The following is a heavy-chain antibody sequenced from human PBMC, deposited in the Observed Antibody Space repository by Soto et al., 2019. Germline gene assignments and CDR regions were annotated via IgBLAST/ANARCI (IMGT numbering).Heavy chain of an antibody. D-gene: IGHD1-26*01. CDR3: ARDRGGSYGDWFDP. J-gene: IGHJ5*02. Sequence: SQTLSLTCAISGDSVSTNSASWTWIRQSPSRGLEWLGRTYYRSKWYNDYAISVKTRMTITPDTSKNQFSLQLNSVTPEDTAVYFCARDRGGSYGDWFDPWGQGTLVPVSS. CDR2: TYYRSKWYN. V-gene: IGHV6-1*01. CDR1: GDSVSTNSAS.